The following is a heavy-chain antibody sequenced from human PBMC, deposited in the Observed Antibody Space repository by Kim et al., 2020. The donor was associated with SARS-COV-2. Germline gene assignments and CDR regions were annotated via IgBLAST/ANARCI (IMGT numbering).Heavy chain of an antibody. J-gene: IGHJ4*02. Sequence: GGSLRLSCAASGFTFSNFSINSFRQSPGKGLEWISYISSSIKTIHYADSVRVRITISRDNAKNSLYLQMNSLRDEGTAVYYCARVLWTGYSADYWGQGTLVTVSS. D-gene: IGHD3-3*01. CDR1: GFTFSNFS. CDR2: ISSSIKTI. V-gene: IGHV3-48*02. CDR3: ARVLWTGYSADY.